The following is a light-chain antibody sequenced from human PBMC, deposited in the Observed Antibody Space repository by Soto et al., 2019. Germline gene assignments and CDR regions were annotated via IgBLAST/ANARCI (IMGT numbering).Light chain of an antibody. V-gene: IGKV1-5*01. CDR3: QQHNSFSIT. Sequence: DIQMTQSPSTLSASVGARVPITCRASQSISSWLAWYQQRPGKAPKLLIYDASSLESGVPSRFSGSGSGTEFTLTISSLQPDDFATYYCQQHNSFSITFGQGTRLEIK. CDR2: DAS. J-gene: IGKJ5*01. CDR1: QSISSW.